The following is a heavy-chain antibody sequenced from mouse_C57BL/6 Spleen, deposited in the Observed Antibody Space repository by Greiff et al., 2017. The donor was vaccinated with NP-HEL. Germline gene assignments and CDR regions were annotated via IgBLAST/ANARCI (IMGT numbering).Heavy chain of an antibody. D-gene: IGHD2-3*01. CDR3: ARGCYDGYYGYFDV. CDR1: GYTFTSYW. J-gene: IGHJ1*03. Sequence: QVQLQQPGAELVMPGASVKLSCKASGYTFTSYWMHWVKQRPGQGLEWIGEIDPSDSYTNYNQKFKGKSTLTVDKSSSTAYMQLSSLTSEDSAVYYCARGCYDGYYGYFDVWGTGTTVTVSS. V-gene: IGHV1-69*01. CDR2: IDPSDSYT.